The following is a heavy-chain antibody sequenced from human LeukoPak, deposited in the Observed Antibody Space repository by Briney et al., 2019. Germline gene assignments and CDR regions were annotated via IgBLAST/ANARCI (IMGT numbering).Heavy chain of an antibody. Sequence: GGSLRLSCVGAGFSNADHGMSWVRQGPGKGLEWVAGIDWNGDALQYADSVKGRFTISRDNAKNSLYLQMDILRPEDTGVYYCARDLSATWYSLAYWGQGTLVTVSS. CDR3: ARDLSATWYSLAY. V-gene: IGHV3-20*04. CDR2: IDWNGDAL. J-gene: IGHJ4*02. D-gene: IGHD2-15*01. CDR1: GFSNADHG.